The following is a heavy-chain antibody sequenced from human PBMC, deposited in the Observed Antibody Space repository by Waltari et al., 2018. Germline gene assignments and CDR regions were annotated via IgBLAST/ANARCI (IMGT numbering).Heavy chain of an antibody. D-gene: IGHD6-6*01. CDR1: GGTFSSYA. CDR3: ARDLGAGVLGASIAARRGQI. CDR2: IIPIFGTA. V-gene: IGHV1-69*06. Sequence: VKVSCKASGGTFSSYAISWVRQAPGQGLEWMGGIIPIFGTANYAQKFQGRVTITADKSTSTAYMELSSLRSEDTAVYYCARDLGAGVLGASIAARRGQIWGQGTLVTVSS. J-gene: IGHJ4*02.